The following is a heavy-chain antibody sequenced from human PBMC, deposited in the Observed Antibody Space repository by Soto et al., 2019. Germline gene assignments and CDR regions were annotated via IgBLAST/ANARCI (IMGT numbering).Heavy chain of an antibody. J-gene: IGHJ3*02. CDR3: SRGPYGDNAFDI. D-gene: IGHD4-17*01. V-gene: IGHV1-2*02. CDR2: IAPPRDGP. CDR1: GYHFTHYN. Sequence: SVTVCCRPSGYHFTHYNVQGIGQAPGQGREWMGWIAPPRDGPGFAQKFQGRITLAGDASTSTAYMELKGLTSADTAVYFCSRGPYGDNAFDIWGQGTVVTVSS.